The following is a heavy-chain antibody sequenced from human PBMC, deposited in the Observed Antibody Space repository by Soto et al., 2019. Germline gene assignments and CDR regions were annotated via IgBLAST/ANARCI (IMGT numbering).Heavy chain of an antibody. CDR1: GGTFSSYA. D-gene: IGHD1-1*01. V-gene: IGHV1-69*13. CDR3: ARGFGTGANTRYYYYGMDV. J-gene: IGHJ6*02. CDR2: IIPIFGTA. Sequence: GASVKVSCTASGGTFSSYAISWVRQAPGQGLEWMGGIIPIFGTANYAQKFQGRVTITADESTSTAYMELSSLRSEDTAVYYCARGFGTGANTRYYYYGMDVWGQGTTVTVSS.